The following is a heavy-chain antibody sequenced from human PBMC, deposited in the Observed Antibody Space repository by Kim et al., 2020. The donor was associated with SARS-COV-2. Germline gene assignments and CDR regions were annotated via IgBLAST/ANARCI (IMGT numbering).Heavy chain of an antibody. J-gene: IGHJ4*01. CDR3: ARGRGNYSSSWYCPYSFDY. Sequence: GGSLRLSCAASGFTFSSYEMNWVRQAPGKGLEWVSYISSSGSNIYYADSVKGRFTISRDNAKNSLYLQMNSLRAEDTAVYYCARGRGNYSSSWYCPYSFDYWGQGTLVTVSS. CDR1: GFTFSSYE. D-gene: IGHD6-13*01. CDR2: ISSSGSNI. V-gene: IGHV3-48*03.